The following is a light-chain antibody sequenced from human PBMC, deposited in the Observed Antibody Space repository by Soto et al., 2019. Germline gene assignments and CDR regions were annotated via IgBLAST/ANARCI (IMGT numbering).Light chain of an antibody. CDR2: ASS. V-gene: IGKV1-39*01. J-gene: IGKJ3*01. CDR3: QQDNRTPFT. CDR1: QTVSNN. Sequence: DIQMTQSPSSLSASVGDRVTITCRTSQTVSNNLNWYQRKPGKAPSLLIYASSTLQSGVPSRFIASGSETEFTLTISSLQSEDFATYYCQQDNRTPFTFGPGTKVDI.